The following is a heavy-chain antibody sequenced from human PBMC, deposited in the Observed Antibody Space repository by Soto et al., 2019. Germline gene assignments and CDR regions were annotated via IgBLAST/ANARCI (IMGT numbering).Heavy chain of an antibody. CDR3: ARLWFGELWDDYYYYMDV. D-gene: IGHD3-10*01. CDR2: INHSGST. Sequence: PSETLSLTCAVYGGSFSGYYWSWIRQPPGKGLEWIGEINHSGSTNYNPSLKSRVTISVDTSKNQFSLKLSSVTAADTAVYYCARLWFGELWDDYYYYMDVWGKGTTVTVSS. J-gene: IGHJ6*03. V-gene: IGHV4-34*01. CDR1: GGSFSGYY.